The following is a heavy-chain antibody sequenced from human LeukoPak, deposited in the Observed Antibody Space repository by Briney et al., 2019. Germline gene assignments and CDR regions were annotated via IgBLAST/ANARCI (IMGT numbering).Heavy chain of an antibody. D-gene: IGHD4-17*01. CDR2: ISAYNGNT. CDR1: GYTFTSYG. V-gene: IGHV1-18*01. J-gene: IGHJ6*02. Sequence: ASVKVSCKASGYTFTSYGISWVRQAPGQGLEWMGWISAYNGNTNYAQKLQGRVTMTTDTSTSTAYMELRSLRSDDTAVYYCARDQLTSYYGDYVPFVSYYYYGMDVWGQGTTVTVSS. CDR3: ARDQLTSYYGDYVPFVSYYYYGMDV.